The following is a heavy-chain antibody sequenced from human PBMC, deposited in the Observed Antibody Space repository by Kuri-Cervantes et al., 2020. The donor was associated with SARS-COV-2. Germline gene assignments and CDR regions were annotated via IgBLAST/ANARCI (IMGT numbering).Heavy chain of an antibody. Sequence: SVKVSCKASGGTFSSYAISWVRQAPGQGLEWMGGIIPIFGTANYAQKFQGRVTITTDESTSTAYMELSSLRSDDTAVYYCARDLGGSNYGGGDYWGQGTLVTVSS. CDR3: ARDLGGSNYGGGDY. CDR1: GGTFSSYA. J-gene: IGHJ4*02. CDR2: IIPIFGTA. D-gene: IGHD4-23*01. V-gene: IGHV1-69*05.